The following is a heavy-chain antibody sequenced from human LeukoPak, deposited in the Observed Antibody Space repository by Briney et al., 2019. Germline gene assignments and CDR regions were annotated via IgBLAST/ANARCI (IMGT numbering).Heavy chain of an antibody. D-gene: IGHD1-26*01. V-gene: IGHV3-21*01. J-gene: IGHJ6*04. CDR3: ACLVGATQDV. CDR1: GFTFSSYS. CDR2: ISSTSTYI. Sequence: GGSLRLSCAASGFTFSSYSMNWVRQAPGKGLEWVSSISSTSTYIYYADSVKGRFTISRDNAKNSLYLQMNSLRAEDTAVYYCACLVGATQDVWGKGTTVIVST.